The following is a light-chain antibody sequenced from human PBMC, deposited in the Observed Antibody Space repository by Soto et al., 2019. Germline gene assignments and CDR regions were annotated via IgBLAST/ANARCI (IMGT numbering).Light chain of an antibody. J-gene: IGLJ1*01. V-gene: IGLV2-11*01. Sequence: QSALTQPHSVSGSPGQSVTISCTGTSSDVGAYNFASWYQQRPGTAPRLIIYDVNKRPSGVPDRFSGSKSGNTASLTISGLQAEEEADYYCCSYAGNYKYVFGSGTKVTVL. CDR3: CSYAGNYKYV. CDR2: DVN. CDR1: SSDVGAYNF.